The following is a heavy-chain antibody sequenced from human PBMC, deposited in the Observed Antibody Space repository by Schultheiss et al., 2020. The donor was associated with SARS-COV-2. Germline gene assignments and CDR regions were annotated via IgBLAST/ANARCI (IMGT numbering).Heavy chain of an antibody. CDR1: GFTFSSYA. Sequence: GGSLRLSCAASGFTFSSYAMHWVRQAPGKGLEWVAVISYDGSNKYYADSVKGRFTISRDNSKNTLYLQMNSLRAEDTAVYYCARDTEHYGDSTYYYYGMDVWGQGTTVTVSS. CDR3: ARDTEHYGDSTYYYYGMDV. CDR2: ISYDGSNK. V-gene: IGHV3-30-3*01. D-gene: IGHD4-17*01. J-gene: IGHJ6*02.